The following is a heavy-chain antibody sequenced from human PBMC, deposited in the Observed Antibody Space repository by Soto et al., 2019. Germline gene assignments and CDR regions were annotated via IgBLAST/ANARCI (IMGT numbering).Heavy chain of an antibody. J-gene: IGHJ4*02. V-gene: IGHV4-4*07. D-gene: IGHD3-3*01. CDR3: ARGGQDFWSGPFDY. Sequence: SETLSLTCTVSGGSISNYYCNWIRQPAGKGLEWIGRIDTSGSTNYNPSLKSRVTMSVDTSKQEFSLKLSSVTAAETALYYCARGGQDFWSGPFDYWGRGALVTVSS. CDR1: GGSISNYY. CDR2: IDTSGST.